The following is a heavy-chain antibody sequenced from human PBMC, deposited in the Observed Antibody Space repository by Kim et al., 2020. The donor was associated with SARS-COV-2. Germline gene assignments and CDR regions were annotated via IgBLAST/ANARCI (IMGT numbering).Heavy chain of an antibody. D-gene: IGHD3-16*01. Sequence: GGSLRLSCAASGFTFSSYGMHWVRQAPGKGLEWVAIISYDGSNKYYADSVKGRFTISRDNSKNTLYLQMNSLRAEDTAVYYCARDPKTPERRKYDYVPTDYWGQGTLVTVSS. V-gene: IGHV3-33*05. CDR2: ISYDGSNK. CDR1: GFTFSSYG. CDR3: ARDPKTPERRKYDYVPTDY. J-gene: IGHJ4*02.